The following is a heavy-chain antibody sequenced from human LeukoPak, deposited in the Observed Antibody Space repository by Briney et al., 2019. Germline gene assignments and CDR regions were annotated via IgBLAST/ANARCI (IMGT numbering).Heavy chain of an antibody. CDR1: GYTFTSYD. D-gene: IGHD2-21*01. CDR3: GTGPTAGDPHNDMAV. Sequence: ASVKVSCMASGYTFTSYDINWLRQATGQGPEWMGWMNPNSGATGYAQKFQGRVTMTRSTSINTADMERRSLSSDATAVYYSGTGPTAGDPHNDMAVWGPGTTVTAS. V-gene: IGHV1-8*01. J-gene: IGHJ6*02. CDR2: MNPNSGAT.